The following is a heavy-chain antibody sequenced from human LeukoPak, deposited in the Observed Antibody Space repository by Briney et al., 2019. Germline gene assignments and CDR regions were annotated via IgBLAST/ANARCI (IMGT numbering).Heavy chain of an antibody. V-gene: IGHV3-7*01. J-gene: IGHJ3*02. D-gene: IGHD2-2*01. Sequence: GGSLRLSCATSGFTFSSYWLSWVRQAPGKGLEWVANIKQDGSEKYYVDSVKGRFTISRDNAKNSLYLQMNSLRAEDTAVYYWARATRPDTEYHSHPGVFDMGARGKMVPVS. CDR1: GFTFSSYW. CDR2: IKQDGSEK. CDR3: ARATRPDTEYHSHPGVFDM.